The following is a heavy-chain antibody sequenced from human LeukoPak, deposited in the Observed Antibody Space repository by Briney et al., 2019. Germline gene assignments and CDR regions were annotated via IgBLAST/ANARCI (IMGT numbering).Heavy chain of an antibody. D-gene: IGHD6-13*01. J-gene: IGHJ4*02. CDR1: GGIFSSYA. CDR3: ARDGAAARTFDY. Sequence: SVKVSCKASGGIFSSYAISWVRQAPGQGLEWMGRIIPIFGTANYAQKFQGRVTITTDESTSTAYMELSSLRSEDTAVYYCARDGAAARTFDYWGQGTLVTVSS. CDR2: IIPIFGTA. V-gene: IGHV1-69*05.